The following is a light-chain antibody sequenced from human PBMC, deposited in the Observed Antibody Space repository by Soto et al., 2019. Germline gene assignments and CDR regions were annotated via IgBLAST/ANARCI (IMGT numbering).Light chain of an antibody. CDR3: QQGDT. J-gene: IGKJ5*01. CDR2: DAS. Sequence: IVVTLSPATLSVSQGERATLSCRASQSVSSNLAWYQQKPGQAPRLLIYDASNRATGIPARFSGSGSGTDFTLTISSLEPEDFAVYYCQQGDTFGQGTRLEIK. CDR1: QSVSSN. V-gene: IGKV3-11*01.